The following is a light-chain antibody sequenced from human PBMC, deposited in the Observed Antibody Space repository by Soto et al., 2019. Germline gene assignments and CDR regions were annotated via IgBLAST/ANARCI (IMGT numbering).Light chain of an antibody. J-gene: IGKJ2*01. V-gene: IGKV3-15*01. CDR2: GAS. CDR3: QQYYYWPPYT. Sequence: EIVMTQSPATLSVSPVETATLSCRASQSVSSNLAWYQQKPGQAPRLLIYGASTRATGIPARFSGSGSGTEFTLTTSSLQSEDSAVYYCQQYYYWPPYTFGQGTKVDIK. CDR1: QSVSSN.